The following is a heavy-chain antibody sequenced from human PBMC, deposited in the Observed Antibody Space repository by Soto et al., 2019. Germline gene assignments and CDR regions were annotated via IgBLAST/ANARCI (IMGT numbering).Heavy chain of an antibody. V-gene: IGHV1-3*02. CDR2: SNAGNGNT. J-gene: IGHJ6*02. D-gene: IGHD6-13*01. CDR3: ARGGAAAAHYYYYGMDV. Sequence: ASVKVSCKASGYTFTSYAMHWVRRAPGQRLEWMGWSNAGNGNTKYSQEFQGRVTITRDTSASTAYMELSSLRSEDMAVYYCARGGAAAAHYYYYGMDVWGQGTTVTAP. CDR1: GYTFTSYA.